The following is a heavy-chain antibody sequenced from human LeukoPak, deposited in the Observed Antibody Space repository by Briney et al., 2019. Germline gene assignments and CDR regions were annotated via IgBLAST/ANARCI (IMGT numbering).Heavy chain of an antibody. J-gene: IGHJ6*03. Sequence: ASVKVSCKASGYTFTSYYMHWVRQATGQGLEWMGWMNPNSGNTGYAQKFQGRVTMTRNTSISTAYMELSSLRSEDTAVYYCARGRRVVRGVITKNYYYYYMDVWGKGTTVTISS. CDR1: GYTFTSYY. D-gene: IGHD3-10*01. CDR3: ARGRRVVRGVITKNYYYYYMDV. CDR2: MNPNSGNT. V-gene: IGHV1-8*02.